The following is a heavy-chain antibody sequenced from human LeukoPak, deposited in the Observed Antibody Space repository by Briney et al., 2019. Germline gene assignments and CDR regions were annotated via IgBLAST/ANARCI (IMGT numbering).Heavy chain of an antibody. CDR2: IFYSGST. D-gene: IGHD3-10*01. Sequence: SETLSLTCAFSGGSISAYYWSWIRQPPGKGLEWIGYIFYSGSTKYNPSLKSRVTISVDTSKNQFSLRLSSVTAADTAVYYCASFGSGIFDYWGQGTLVTVSS. J-gene: IGHJ4*02. CDR1: GGSISAYY. V-gene: IGHV4-59*08. CDR3: ASFGSGIFDY.